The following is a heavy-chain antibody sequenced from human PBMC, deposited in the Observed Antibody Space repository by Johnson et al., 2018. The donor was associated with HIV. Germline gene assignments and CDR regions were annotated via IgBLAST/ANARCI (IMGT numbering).Heavy chain of an antibody. CDR1: GITFSSYD. CDR2: IGTAGDT. CDR3: AREDWVGAFDI. V-gene: IGHV3-13*01. J-gene: IGHJ3*02. D-gene: IGHD3/OR15-3a*01. Sequence: VQLVESGGGLVQPGGSLRLSCAASGITFSSYDMHWVRQATGKGLEWVSSIGTAGDTYYPGSVKGRFTISRENAKNSLYLQMNSLRAGYTAVYYCAREDWVGAFDIWGQGTMVSVSS.